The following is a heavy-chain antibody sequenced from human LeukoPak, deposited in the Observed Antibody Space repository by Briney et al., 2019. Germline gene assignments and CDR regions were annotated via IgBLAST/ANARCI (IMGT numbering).Heavy chain of an antibody. CDR2: IYRGGST. Sequence: GGSLRLSCAASGFTVGSNYMSWVRQAPGKGLEWVSIIYRGGSTNYADSVKGRFTISRDTSKNTLYLQMNSLRAEDTAVYYCARDGYGDRNFDYWGQGTLVTVSS. CDR3: ARDGYGDRNFDY. D-gene: IGHD4-17*01. J-gene: IGHJ4*02. V-gene: IGHV3-66*01. CDR1: GFTVGSNY.